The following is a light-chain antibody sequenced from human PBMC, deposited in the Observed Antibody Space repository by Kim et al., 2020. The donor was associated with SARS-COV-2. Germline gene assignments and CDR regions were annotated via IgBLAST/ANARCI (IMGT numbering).Light chain of an antibody. CDR2: AAS. CDR1: QGITNS. CDR3: QNYNSAPWT. J-gene: IGKJ1*01. Sequence: VSLGDRVTITCRASQGITNSLAWYQQKPGKVPQLLIYAASALQSGVPSRFSGSGSGTDFTLTISSLQPEDVATYYCQNYNSAPWTFGQGTKVDIK. V-gene: IGKV1-27*01.